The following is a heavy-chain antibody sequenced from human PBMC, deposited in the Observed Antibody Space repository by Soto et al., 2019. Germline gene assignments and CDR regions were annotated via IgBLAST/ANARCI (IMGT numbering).Heavy chain of an antibody. D-gene: IGHD3-10*01. J-gene: IGHJ4*02. Sequence: WGSLRLSCTASGFTFSSYGIHWARQAPGKGLEWVAVISYDGSNKYYADSVKGRFTISRDNSKNTLYLQMNSLRAEDTAVYYCAKDHYYGSGSSIDYWGQGTLVTVSS. CDR1: GFTFSSYG. V-gene: IGHV3-30*18. CDR3: AKDHYYGSGSSIDY. CDR2: ISYDGSNK.